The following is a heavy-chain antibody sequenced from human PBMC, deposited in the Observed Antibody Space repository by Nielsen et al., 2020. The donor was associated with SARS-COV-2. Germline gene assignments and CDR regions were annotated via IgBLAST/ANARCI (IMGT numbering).Heavy chain of an antibody. CDR1: GFTFRSFP. J-gene: IGHJ6*03. D-gene: IGHD2-15*01. Sequence: GESLKISCATSGFTFRSFPMHWVRQATGKGLEWVAGIGTAGDTYYPGSVKGRFTISRESAKNSLYLQMNSLRAGDTAVYYCARGSYDYYYMDVWGKGTTVTVSS. CDR3: ARGSYDYYYMDV. CDR2: IGTAGDT. V-gene: IGHV3-13*01.